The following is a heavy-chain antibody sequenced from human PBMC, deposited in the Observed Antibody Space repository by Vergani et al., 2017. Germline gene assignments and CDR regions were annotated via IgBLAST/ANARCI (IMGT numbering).Heavy chain of an antibody. CDR1: GFTFGDYA. Sequence: EVQLVESGGGLVKPGRSLRLSCTASGFTFGDYAMSWFRQAPGKGLEWVGFIRSKAYGGTTEYAASVKGRFTISRDDSKSIAYLQMNSLKTEDTAVYYCTRGQFGELLYDDYWGQGTLVTVSS. J-gene: IGHJ4*02. V-gene: IGHV3-49*05. CDR3: TRGQFGELLYDDY. CDR2: IRSKAYGGTT. D-gene: IGHD3-10*01.